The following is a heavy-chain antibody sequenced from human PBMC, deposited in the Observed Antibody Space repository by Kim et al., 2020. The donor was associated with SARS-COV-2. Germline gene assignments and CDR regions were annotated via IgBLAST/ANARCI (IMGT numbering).Heavy chain of an antibody. V-gene: IGHV4-59*01. J-gene: IGHJ5*02. D-gene: IGHD3-10*01. CDR3: ARAYYGSGSYVPDL. Sequence: NPPLKSRVTIAVDTSKNQFSLKLSSVTAADTAVYYCARAYYGSGSYVPDLWGQGTLVPVSS.